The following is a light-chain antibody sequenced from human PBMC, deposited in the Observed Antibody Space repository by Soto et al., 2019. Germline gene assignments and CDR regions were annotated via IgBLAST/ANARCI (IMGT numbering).Light chain of an antibody. CDR3: SSYTSSSTLLI. CDR1: SSDVGGYNY. CDR2: EVS. Sequence: QSVLTQPASVSGSAEQSITISRTGTSSDVGGYNYVSWYQHHPGKAPKLMIYEVSSRPSGVSYRFSGSKSGNTASLTISGLQADDEAEYYCSSYTSSSTLLIFGTGTKVTVL. J-gene: IGLJ1*01. V-gene: IGLV2-14*01.